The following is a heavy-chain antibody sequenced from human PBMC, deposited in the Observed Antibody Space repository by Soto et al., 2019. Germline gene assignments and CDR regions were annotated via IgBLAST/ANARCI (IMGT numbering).Heavy chain of an antibody. CDR1: GFTFSSYW. D-gene: IGHD2-2*01. Sequence: GGSLRLSCAASGFTFSSYWMSWVRQAPGKGLEWVANIKQDGSEKYLVNSVRGGFTISRDNAKNSLYRQMNSLRAEDTVVYYCSRDWPTNAYNIVVVPAATNDYWGQGTLVTVSS. CDR2: IKQDGSEK. J-gene: IGHJ4*02. V-gene: IGHV3-7*01. CDR3: SRDWPTNAYNIVVVPAATNDY.